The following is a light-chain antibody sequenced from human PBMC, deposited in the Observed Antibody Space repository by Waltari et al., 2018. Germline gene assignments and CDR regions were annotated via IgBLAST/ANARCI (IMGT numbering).Light chain of an antibody. CDR2: EVS. V-gene: IGLV2-14*01. Sequence: QSALTQPASVSGSPGQPITTPCTGTTRHAGASNYVAWYQQHPGKAPKLMIYEVSNRPSGVSNRFSGSKSGNTASLTISGLQAEDEADYYCSSYTSSSTPYVFGTGTKVTVL. CDR1: TRHAGASNY. CDR3: SSYTSSSTPYV. J-gene: IGLJ1*01.